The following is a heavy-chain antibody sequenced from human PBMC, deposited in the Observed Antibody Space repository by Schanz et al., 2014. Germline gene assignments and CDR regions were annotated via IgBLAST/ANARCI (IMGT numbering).Heavy chain of an antibody. J-gene: IGHJ6*02. CDR1: GNTLSAYY. Sequence: QVQLVQSGSEVKKPGASVKVSCKASGNTLSAYYIHWIRQAPGQGLEWMGWIDPNSGGTNYAQKFQGRVTMTSDTSITTVYMEVNSLTSDDTAVFFCARENTAVAGMPRVMDVWGQGTTVTVTS. CDR2: IDPNSGGT. V-gene: IGHV1-2*02. CDR3: ARENTAVAGMPRVMDV. D-gene: IGHD6-19*01.